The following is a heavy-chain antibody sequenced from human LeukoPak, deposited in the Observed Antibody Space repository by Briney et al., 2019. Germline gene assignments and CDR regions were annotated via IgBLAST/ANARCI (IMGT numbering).Heavy chain of an antibody. D-gene: IGHD1-26*01. J-gene: IGHJ4*02. CDR3: AKAPTGGSYLGDY. Sequence: GGSLRLSCAASGFTFSSYAMSWVRQAPGKGLEWVSAISSSGGSTYYADSVKGRFAISRDNSKNTLYLQMNSLRAEDTAVYYCAKAPTGGSYLGDYWGQGTLVTVSS. V-gene: IGHV3-23*01. CDR1: GFTFSSYA. CDR2: ISSSGGST.